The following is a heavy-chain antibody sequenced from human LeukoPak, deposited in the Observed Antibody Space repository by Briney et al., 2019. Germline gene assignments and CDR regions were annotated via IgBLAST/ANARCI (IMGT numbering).Heavy chain of an antibody. CDR3: ARDPDCTNGVCSGRFDP. CDR2: IIPILGIA. Sequence: SVKVSCKASGGTFSSYTISWVRQATGQGLEWMGRIIPILGIANYAQKFQGRVTITADKSTSTAYMELSSVRSEATAVYYCARDPDCTNGVCSGRFDPWSQGTLVTVSS. D-gene: IGHD2-8*01. CDR1: GGTFSSYT. V-gene: IGHV1-69*04. J-gene: IGHJ5*02.